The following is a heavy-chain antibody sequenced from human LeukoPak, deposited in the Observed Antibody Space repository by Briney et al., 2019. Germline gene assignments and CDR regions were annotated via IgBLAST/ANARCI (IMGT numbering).Heavy chain of an antibody. Sequence: PGGSLRLSCAASGFTFSNYAMTWVRQAPGTGLEWVSSIGGHVHSTYYADSVIGRFTISRDDSKNTLYLQMNSLRANDTAIYYCANHRTPDRYHWNYFDYWGQGTLVTVSS. CDR3: ANHRTPDRYHWNYFDY. V-gene: IGHV3-23*01. D-gene: IGHD1-20*01. J-gene: IGHJ4*02. CDR1: GFTFSNYA. CDR2: IGGHVHST.